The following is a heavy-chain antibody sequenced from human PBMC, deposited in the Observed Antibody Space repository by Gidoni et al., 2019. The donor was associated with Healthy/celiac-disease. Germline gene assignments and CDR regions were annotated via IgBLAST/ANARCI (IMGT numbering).Heavy chain of an antibody. V-gene: IGHV3-23*01. J-gene: IGHJ4*02. Sequence: EVQLLESGGGLVQPGGSLRLSCATSELTFSSYAMNWVRQAPGKGLEWVSGISDSGGSTYYADSVKGRFTISRDISKNTLYLQMHSLRAEDTAVYYCASSGYWGQGTLVTVSS. CDR3: ASSGY. CDR2: ISDSGGST. D-gene: IGHD3-10*01. CDR1: ELTFSSYA.